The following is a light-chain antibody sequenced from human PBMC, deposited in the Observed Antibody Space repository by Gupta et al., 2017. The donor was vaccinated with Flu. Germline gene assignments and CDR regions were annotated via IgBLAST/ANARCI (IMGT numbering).Light chain of an antibody. Sequence: PSPLSASVGDRVTITCRASQTVSPCVAWYPQTPGKAPNLLIYKASHLQSGVPSRFSGNGSGTEFTLTIKSLQPDDFATYYCQQFFSDPKTFGQGTKLEI. J-gene: IGKJ2*01. V-gene: IGKV1-5*03. CDR1: QTVSPC. CDR2: KAS. CDR3: QQFFSDPKT.